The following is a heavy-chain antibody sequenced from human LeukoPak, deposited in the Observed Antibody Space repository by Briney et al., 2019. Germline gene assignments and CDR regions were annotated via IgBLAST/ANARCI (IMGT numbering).Heavy chain of an antibody. CDR1: GYSFSIFG. Sequence: ASVKVSCKASGYSFSIFGMTWVRQAPGQGLEWMGWISASSGNTNYAQKLQGRVTMTTDTSTNTAYMELRSLKSDDTAVYYCARAGATETTHFDYWGQGTLATVSS. D-gene: IGHD4-17*01. J-gene: IGHJ4*02. V-gene: IGHV1-18*01. CDR2: ISASSGNT. CDR3: ARAGATETTHFDY.